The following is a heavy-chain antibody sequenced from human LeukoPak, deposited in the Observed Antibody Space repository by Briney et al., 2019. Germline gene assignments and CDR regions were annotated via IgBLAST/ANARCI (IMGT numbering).Heavy chain of an antibody. CDR3: ARGNRDAFDI. CDR2: IYYSGST. Sequence: SETLSLTCTVSGGSISSDSYYWRWIRQPPGKGLEWIGFIYYSGSTNYNPSLKRRVTISIDTSKNQFSLKLNSVTAADTAVYYCARGNRDAFDIWGQGTMVTVSS. V-gene: IGHV4-61*01. CDR1: GGSISSDSYY. J-gene: IGHJ3*02. D-gene: IGHD1-14*01.